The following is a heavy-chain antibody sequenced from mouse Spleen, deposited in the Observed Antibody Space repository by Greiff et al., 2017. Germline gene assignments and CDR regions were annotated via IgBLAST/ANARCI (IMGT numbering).Heavy chain of an antibody. CDR1: GYTFTSYD. Sequence: VQGVESGPELVKPGASVKLSCKASGYTFTSYDINWVKQRPGQGLEWIGWIYPRDGSTKYNEKFKGKATLTVDTSSSTAYMELHSLTSEDSAVYFCARKSYGYLYAMDYWGQGTSVTVSS. CDR3: ARKSYGYLYAMDY. J-gene: IGHJ4*01. D-gene: IGHD2-2*01. CDR2: IYPRDGST. V-gene: IGHV1-85*01.